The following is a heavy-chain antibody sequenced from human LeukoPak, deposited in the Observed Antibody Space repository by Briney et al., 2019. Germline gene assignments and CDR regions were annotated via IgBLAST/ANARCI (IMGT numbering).Heavy chain of an antibody. Sequence: GGSLRLSCAASGFTLGTHCMTWVRQAPGKGLEWVSSISSSSNYIHYADSAKGRFTISRDNAENSLYLQMNGLRAEDTAMYYCVRSQGGYYYDSSGYYQGPLDYWGQGTLVTVSS. J-gene: IGHJ4*02. D-gene: IGHD3-22*01. CDR1: GFTLGTHC. V-gene: IGHV3-21*01. CDR2: ISSSSNYI. CDR3: VRSQGGYYYDSSGYYQGPLDY.